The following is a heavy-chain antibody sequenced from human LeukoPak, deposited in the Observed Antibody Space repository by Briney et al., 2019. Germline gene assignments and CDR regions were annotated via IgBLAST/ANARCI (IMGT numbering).Heavy chain of an antibody. Sequence: GASVKVSCKASGYTFTGYYMHWVRQAPGQGLEWMGWINPNSGGTNYAQKLQGRVTMTRDTSISTAYMELSRLRSDDTAVYYCARPVVAGIGAYYYYGMDVWGQGTTVTVSS. D-gene: IGHD6-19*01. CDR3: ARPVVAGIGAYYYYGMDV. V-gene: IGHV1-2*02. J-gene: IGHJ6*02. CDR2: INPNSGGT. CDR1: GYTFTGYY.